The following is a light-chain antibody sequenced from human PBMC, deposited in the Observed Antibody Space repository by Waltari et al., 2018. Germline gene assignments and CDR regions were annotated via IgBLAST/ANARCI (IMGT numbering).Light chain of an antibody. V-gene: IGLV4-69*01. J-gene: IGLJ3*02. CDR2: VNSDGSH. CDR3: QNGGHGTWV. Sequence: QLVVTQSPSASASLGASVKLTCTLSSGHSSNIIAWLPQQPVKGPRYLMKVNSDGSHSRGGGIPDRFSGSSWGAERHLTISSLQAEDEADYDCQNGGHGTWVFGGGTKLTVL. CDR1: SGHSSNI.